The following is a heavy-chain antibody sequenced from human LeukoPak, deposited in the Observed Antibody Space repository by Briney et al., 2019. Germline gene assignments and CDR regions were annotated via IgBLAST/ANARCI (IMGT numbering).Heavy chain of an antibody. D-gene: IGHD6-19*01. CDR2: ISAYNCNT. CDR1: GYTFTSYG. CDR3: ASYPVAGRQD. J-gene: IGHJ4*02. Sequence: ASVKVSCKASGYTFTSYGISWVRQGPGQGLEWMGWISAYNCNTNYAQKLQGRVTMTTDPPTSTGYRELRSLRSDDTAVYYCASYPVAGRQDWGEGPLVPVS. V-gene: IGHV1-18*01.